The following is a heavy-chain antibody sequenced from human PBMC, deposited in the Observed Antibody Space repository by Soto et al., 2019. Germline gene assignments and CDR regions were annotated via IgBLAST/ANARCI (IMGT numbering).Heavy chain of an antibody. CDR2: ISGSGDGT. J-gene: IGHJ6*02. CDR1: GFTVGSHA. CDR3: TRSRRSILMVYGFGGMDV. Sequence: GGSLRLSCAASGFTVGSHAMSWVRQAPGKGLEWVSSISGSGDGTYYGDSVKGRFTISRDSSSSTLYLQMDNLRGEDTAVYFCTRSRRSILMVYGFGGMDVWGQGTTVTRLL. D-gene: IGHD2-8*01. V-gene: IGHV3-23*01.